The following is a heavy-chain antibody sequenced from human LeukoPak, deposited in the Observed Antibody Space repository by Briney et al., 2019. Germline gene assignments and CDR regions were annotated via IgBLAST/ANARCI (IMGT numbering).Heavy chain of an antibody. CDR2: IYHSGST. Sequence: SETLSLTCTVSGGSISSGGYYWSWIRQPPGKGLEWIGYIYHSGSTYYNPSLKSRVTISVDRSKNQFSLKLSSVTAADTAVYYCARSIAAAGGVYFDYWGQGTLVTVS. D-gene: IGHD6-13*01. V-gene: IGHV4-30-2*01. CDR3: ARSIAAAGGVYFDY. CDR1: GGSISSGGYY. J-gene: IGHJ4*02.